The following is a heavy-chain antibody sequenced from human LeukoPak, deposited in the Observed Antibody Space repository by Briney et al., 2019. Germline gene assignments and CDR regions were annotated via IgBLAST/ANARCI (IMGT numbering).Heavy chain of an antibody. CDR2: ISGSGGST. J-gene: IGHJ4*02. CDR3: AKDNYYDSSGYH. V-gene: IGHV3-23*01. Sequence: GGSLRLSCAASGFTFSSYAMSWVSQAPGKGLEWVSAISGSGGSTYYADSVKGRFTISRDNSKNTLYLQMNSLRAEDTAVYYCAKDNYYDSSGYHWGQGTLVTVSS. D-gene: IGHD3-22*01. CDR1: GFTFSSYA.